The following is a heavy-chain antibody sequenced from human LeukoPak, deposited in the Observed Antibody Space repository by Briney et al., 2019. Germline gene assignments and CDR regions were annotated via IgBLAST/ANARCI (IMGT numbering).Heavy chain of an antibody. J-gene: IGHJ5*02. CDR3: ARDLSYSASGTYYAAWFDP. CDR2: INSDGSST. D-gene: IGHD3-10*01. V-gene: IGHV3-74*01. CDR1: GFTFSNYW. Sequence: GGSLRLSCAASGFTFSNYWIHWVRQVPGKGLVWVSRINSDGSSTSYAESVKGRFSISRDNAKNTVYLQMNSLRAEHTAVYLCARDLSYSASGTYYAAWFDPWGQGTLVTVSS.